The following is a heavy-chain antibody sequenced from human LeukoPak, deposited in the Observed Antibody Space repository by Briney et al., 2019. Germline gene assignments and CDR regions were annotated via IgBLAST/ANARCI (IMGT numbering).Heavy chain of an antibody. CDR3: ARDHRYAFDN. CDR1: GFNFIDYS. Sequence: GGSLTLSCAASGFNFIDYSMNWVRQPPGKGLEWISYIGISGGNTKYGDSVKGRFTRSRDKARNSLYLQMNSLRVEDTAMYYCARDHRYAFDNWGHGTLVTVSS. D-gene: IGHD5-12*01. V-gene: IGHV3-48*01. J-gene: IGHJ4*01. CDR2: IGISGGNT.